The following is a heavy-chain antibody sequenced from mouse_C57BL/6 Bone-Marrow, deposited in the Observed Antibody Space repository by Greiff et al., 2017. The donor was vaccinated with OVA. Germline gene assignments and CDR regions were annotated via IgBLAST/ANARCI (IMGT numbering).Heavy chain of an antibody. Sequence: VQLQQPGAELVKPGASVKLSCKASGYTFTSYWMHWVKQRPGQGLEWIGMIHPNSGSTNYNEKFKSMATLTVDKSSSTSYMQLSSLTSEDSAVYYCAREDGNEAMDYWGQGTSVTVSS. V-gene: IGHV1-64*01. D-gene: IGHD2-1*01. J-gene: IGHJ4*01. CDR1: GYTFTSYW. CDR3: AREDGNEAMDY. CDR2: IHPNSGST.